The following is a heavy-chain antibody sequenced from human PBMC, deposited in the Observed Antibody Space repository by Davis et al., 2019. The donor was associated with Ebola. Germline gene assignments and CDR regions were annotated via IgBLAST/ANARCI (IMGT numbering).Heavy chain of an antibody. J-gene: IGHJ6*04. CDR2: IRGSGGST. V-gene: IGHV3-23*01. D-gene: IGHD3-3*01. Sequence: ESLKTPCAASGFTFSSYGMHWVRQAQGKALEWVSAIRGSGGSTYYADSVKGRFTISRDNSKKTLYLQMNSLRAEDTAVYYCAKSGLSFGVVKYHYGMDAWGKGTTVTVSS. CDR3: AKSGLSFGVVKYHYGMDA. CDR1: GFTFSSYG.